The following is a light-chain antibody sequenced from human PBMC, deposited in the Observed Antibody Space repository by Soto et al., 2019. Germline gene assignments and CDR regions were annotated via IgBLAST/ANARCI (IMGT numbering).Light chain of an antibody. CDR2: KAS. V-gene: IGKV1-5*03. CDR3: QQFNSYPWT. CDR1: QSIGSW. Sequence: DIQMTQSPSTLSASVGDRVTITCRASQSIGSWLAWYQQKPGKAPNLLIYKASSLERGVPSRFSGSGSGTEFTVTISSLQPEDFATYYCQQFNSYPWTVGQGTKVDIK. J-gene: IGKJ1*01.